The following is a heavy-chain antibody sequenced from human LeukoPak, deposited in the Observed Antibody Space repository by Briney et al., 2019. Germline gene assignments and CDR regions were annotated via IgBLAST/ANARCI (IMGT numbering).Heavy chain of an antibody. CDR1: GFTFSSYG. J-gene: IGHJ6*03. V-gene: IGHV3-23*01. CDR2: ISGSGGST. D-gene: IGHD3-3*01. Sequence: GGSLRLSCAASGFTFSSYGMSWVRQAPGKGLEWVSAISGSGGSTYYADSVKGRFTISRDNSKNTLYLQMNSLRAEDTAVYYCAKDRYDFWSGYLHYYYMDVWGKGTTVTVSS. CDR3: AKDRYDFWSGYLHYYYMDV.